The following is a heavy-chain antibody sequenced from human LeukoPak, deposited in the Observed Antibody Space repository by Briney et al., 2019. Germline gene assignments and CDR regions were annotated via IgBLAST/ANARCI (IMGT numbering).Heavy chain of an antibody. J-gene: IGHJ4*02. CDR2: IDISGSS. D-gene: IGHD4-23*01. CDR3: ARGRNNYGGNSEIEY. V-gene: IGHV4-4*07. CDR1: GGSISSYD. Sequence: PSETLSLTCTVSGGSISSYDWSWIRQPAGKGLEWIGRIDISGSSEYNPSLKSRLTMSVDTSKNQFSLKLSSVTAADTAVYYCARGRNNYGGNSEIEYWGQGTLVTVSS.